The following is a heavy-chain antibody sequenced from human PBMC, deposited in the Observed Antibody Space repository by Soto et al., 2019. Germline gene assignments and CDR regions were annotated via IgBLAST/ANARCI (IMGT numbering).Heavy chain of an antibody. CDR2: ISSDGDIT. Sequence: PGGSLRLSCSASGFTFSEYSMHWVRQAPGKVLQYVSTISSDGDITYYADSVKGRFTISRDNSKNTLYLQMNSLGPEDTAVYYCVKVSTFYDILTGYYSTNFFDPWGQGXLVTVYS. CDR1: GFTFSEYS. J-gene: IGHJ5*02. D-gene: IGHD3-9*01. V-gene: IGHV3-64D*06. CDR3: VKVSTFYDILTGYYSTNFFDP.